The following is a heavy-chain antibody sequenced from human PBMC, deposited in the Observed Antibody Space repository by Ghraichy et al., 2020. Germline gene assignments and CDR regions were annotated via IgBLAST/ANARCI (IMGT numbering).Heavy chain of an antibody. J-gene: IGHJ4*02. CDR3: ARVLILSGVLTVYSTYFDY. CDR1: GGSFSGYY. D-gene: IGHD3-9*01. Sequence: SETLSLTCAVYGGSFSGYYWSWIRQPPGKGLEWIGEINHSGSTNYNPSLKSRVTISVDTSKNQFSLKLSSVTAADTAVYYCARVLILSGVLTVYSTYFDYWGQGTLVTVSS. CDR2: INHSGST. V-gene: IGHV4-34*01.